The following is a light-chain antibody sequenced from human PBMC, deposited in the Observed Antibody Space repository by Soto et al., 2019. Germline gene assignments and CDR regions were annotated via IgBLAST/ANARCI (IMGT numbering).Light chain of an antibody. CDR1: QSVSSRS. V-gene: IGKV3-20*01. CDR3: HQYGSSSWT. CDR2: GAS. J-gene: IGKJ1*01. Sequence: EIVLTQSPGTLSLSPGERATLSCRASQSVSSRSLAWYQQKAGQAPRLLISGASSSATGIPHRFSGSGSGTDFTLTISRLEPEDFAVYYCHQYGSSSWTFGQGTKVEIK.